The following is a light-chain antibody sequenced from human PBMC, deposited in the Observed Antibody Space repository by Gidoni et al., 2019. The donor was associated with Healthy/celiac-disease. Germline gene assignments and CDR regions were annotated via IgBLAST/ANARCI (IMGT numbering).Light chain of an antibody. CDR2: EVS. CDR1: SSDVGGYNY. Sequence: GQSITISCTGTSSDVGGYNYVSWYQQHPGKAPKLMIYEVSNRPSGVSNRFSGSKSGNTASLTISGLQAEDEADYYCSSYTSSSTVVFGGGTKLTVL. J-gene: IGLJ2*01. CDR3: SSYTSSSTVV. V-gene: IGLV2-14*01.